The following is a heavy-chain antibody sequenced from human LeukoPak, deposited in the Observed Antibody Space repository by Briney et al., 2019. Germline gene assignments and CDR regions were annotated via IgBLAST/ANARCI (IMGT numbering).Heavy chain of an antibody. CDR1: GFTVSNNY. V-gene: IGHV3-53*01. Sequence: GGSLRLSCAVSGFTVSNNYMSWVRQAPGKGLEWVSVIYSGGSTNYADSVKGRFTISRDNSKNTLYLQMNSLRAEDTAVYYCARGPPYFGSGNYYHIVDYWGQGTLVTVSS. J-gene: IGHJ4*02. CDR2: IYSGGST. D-gene: IGHD3-10*01. CDR3: ARGPPYFGSGNYYHIVDY.